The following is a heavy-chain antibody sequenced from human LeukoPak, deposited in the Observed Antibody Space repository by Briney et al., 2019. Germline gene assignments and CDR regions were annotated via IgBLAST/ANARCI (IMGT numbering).Heavy chain of an antibody. D-gene: IGHD2-21*02. Sequence: SGGSLRLSCAASGFTFSSSSMNWVRQAPGKGLEWVSSISSSSSYISYADSVKGRFTISRDNAKNSLYLQLNSLRAEDTAVYYCARGYCGGDCYPDAFDIWGQGTMVTVSS. V-gene: IGHV3-21*01. CDR2: ISSSSSYI. CDR3: ARGYCGGDCYPDAFDI. CDR1: GFTFSSSS. J-gene: IGHJ3*02.